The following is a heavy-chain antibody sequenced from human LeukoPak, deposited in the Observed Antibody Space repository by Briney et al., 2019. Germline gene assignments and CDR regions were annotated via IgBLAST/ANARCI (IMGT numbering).Heavy chain of an antibody. Sequence: GGSLRLSCAASGFTFDDYAMHWVRQAPGKGLEGVSGISWNSGSIGYADSVKGRFTISRENAKNSLYLHMNSLRDEDTALYYCANDINYDIVTGYYHHWGQGTLVPVSS. CDR3: ANDINYDIVTGYYHH. CDR2: ISWNSGSI. J-gene: IGHJ4*02. V-gene: IGHV3-9*01. CDR1: GFTFDDYA. D-gene: IGHD3-9*01.